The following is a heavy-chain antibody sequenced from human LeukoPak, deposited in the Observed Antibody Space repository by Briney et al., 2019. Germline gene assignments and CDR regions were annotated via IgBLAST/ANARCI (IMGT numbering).Heavy chain of an antibody. CDR3: ARSGSSPRSGYFDY. Sequence: SETLSLTCTVSGGSISSYYWSWIRQPPGKGLEWIGYIYYSGSTNYNPSLKSRVTISVDTSKNQFSLKLSSVTAADTAVYYCARSGSSPRSGYFDYWGQGTLVTVFS. CDR2: IYYSGST. CDR1: GGSISSYY. J-gene: IGHJ4*02. V-gene: IGHV4-59*08. D-gene: IGHD6-13*01.